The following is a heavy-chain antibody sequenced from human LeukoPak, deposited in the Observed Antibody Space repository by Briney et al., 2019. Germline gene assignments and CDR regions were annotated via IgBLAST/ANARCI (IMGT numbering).Heavy chain of an antibody. CDR3: ARGVTTAIDY. V-gene: IGHV3-64*01. Sequence: GGSLRLSCAASGFTFCSYAMHWVRQAPGKGRECVSAISSNGVNTYYANSVKGRFTISRDNSKNTLYLQMGSLRAEDMAVYYCARGVTTAIDYWGQGTLVTVSS. D-gene: IGHD4-17*01. J-gene: IGHJ4*02. CDR1: GFTFCSYA. CDR2: ISSNGVNT.